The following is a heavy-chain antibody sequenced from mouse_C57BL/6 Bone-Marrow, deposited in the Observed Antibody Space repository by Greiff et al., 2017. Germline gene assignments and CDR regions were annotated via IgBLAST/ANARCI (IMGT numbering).Heavy chain of an antibody. V-gene: IGHV1-39*01. D-gene: IGHD1-1*01. CDR3: ARSGVVATDWYFDV. J-gene: IGHJ1*03. CDR1: GYSFTDYN. Sequence: VQLQQSGPELVKPGASVKISCKASGYSFTDYNMNWVKQSNGKSLEWIGVINPNYGTTIYNQKFKGKATLTVAQSSSTAYMQLNSLTSEDSAVYYCARSGVVATDWYFDVWGTGTTVTVSS. CDR2: INPNYGTT.